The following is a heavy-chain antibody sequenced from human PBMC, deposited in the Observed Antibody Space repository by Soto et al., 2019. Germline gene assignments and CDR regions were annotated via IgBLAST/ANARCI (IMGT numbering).Heavy chain of an antibody. V-gene: IGHV3-23*01. D-gene: IGHD5-18*01. CDR3: ARDRVPGYPEFYFDY. CDR2: LSGNGART. Sequence: VQLLESGGGLVQPGGSLRLSCAASGFTFNNYAMNWVRQAPGKGLEWVSTLSGNGARTFYADSGKGRFTISRDNSKSTLYLQMNSLRAEDTALYYCARDRVPGYPEFYFDYWGQGTLVTVSS. CDR1: GFTFNNYA. J-gene: IGHJ4*02.